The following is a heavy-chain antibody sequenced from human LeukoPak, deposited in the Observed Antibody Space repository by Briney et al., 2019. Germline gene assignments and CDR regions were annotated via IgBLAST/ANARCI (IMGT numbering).Heavy chain of an antibody. J-gene: IGHJ4*02. CDR3: ARCPYYGGSYAFDY. CDR2: IYYSGST. D-gene: IGHD1-26*01. V-gene: IGHV4-59*01. Sequence: KPSETLSLTCTVSGGSISSYYWSWIRQPPGKGLEWIGYIYYSGSTNYNPSLKSRVTISVDTSKNQFSLKLSSVTAADTGVYYCARCPYYGGSYAFDYWGQGTLVTVSS. CDR1: GGSISSYY.